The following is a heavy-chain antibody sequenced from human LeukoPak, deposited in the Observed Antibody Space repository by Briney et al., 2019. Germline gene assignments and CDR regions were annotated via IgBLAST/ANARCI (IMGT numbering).Heavy chain of an antibody. Sequence: GGSLRLSCAASGFTFGSYWMHWVRQAPGKGLVWVSRINSDGGRTNYADSVKGRFTISRDNAKNTLYLQMNSLRAADTAVYYCARDIYGVSGNLHWFDPWGQGTLVTVSS. D-gene: IGHD3-10*01. CDR3: ARDIYGVSGNLHWFDP. CDR1: GFTFGSYW. J-gene: IGHJ5*02. CDR2: INSDGGRT. V-gene: IGHV3-74*01.